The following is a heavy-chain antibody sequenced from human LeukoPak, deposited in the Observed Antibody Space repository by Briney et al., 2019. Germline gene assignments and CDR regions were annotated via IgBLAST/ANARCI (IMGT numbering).Heavy chain of an antibody. D-gene: IGHD3-3*01. J-gene: IGHJ6*03. CDR3: AKDWSGYPYYYYYYMDV. Sequence: PGGSLRLSCAASVYTLSSYAMSWVRQAPGKGLEWVSAISGSGGSTYYADCVKGRFTISRDNSKNTLYLQMNSLRAEDTAVYYCAKDWSGYPYYYYYYMDVWGKGTTVTVSS. CDR2: ISGSGGST. V-gene: IGHV3-23*01. CDR1: VYTLSSYA.